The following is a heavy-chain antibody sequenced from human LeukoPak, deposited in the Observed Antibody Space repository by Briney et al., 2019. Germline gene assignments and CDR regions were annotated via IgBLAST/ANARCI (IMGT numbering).Heavy chain of an antibody. J-gene: IGHJ5*02. CDR3: ARDSGTSGEVKFDP. Sequence: SETLSLTCAVYGGSFRGYYWSWIRQPPGKGLEWIGEINHSGSTNYNPSLKSRVTISVDTSKNQISLKLKSVTAADTAVYYCARDSGTSGEVKFDPWGQGALVTVSS. D-gene: IGHD3-10*01. CDR1: GGSFRGYY. CDR2: INHSGST. V-gene: IGHV4-34*01.